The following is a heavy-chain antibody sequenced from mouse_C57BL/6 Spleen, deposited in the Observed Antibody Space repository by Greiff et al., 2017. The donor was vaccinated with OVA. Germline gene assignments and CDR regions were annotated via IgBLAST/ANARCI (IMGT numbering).Heavy chain of an antibody. CDR1: GYAFSSSW. Sequence: VQLQQSGPELVKPGASVKISCKASGYAFSSSWMNWVKQRPGKGLEWIGRIYPGDGDTNYNGKFKGKATLTADKSSSTAYMQLSSLTSEDSAVYFGARENCSNYVGAMDYWGQGTSVTVSS. V-gene: IGHV1-82*01. J-gene: IGHJ4*01. CDR3: ARENCSNYVGAMDY. D-gene: IGHD2-5*01. CDR2: IYPGDGDT.